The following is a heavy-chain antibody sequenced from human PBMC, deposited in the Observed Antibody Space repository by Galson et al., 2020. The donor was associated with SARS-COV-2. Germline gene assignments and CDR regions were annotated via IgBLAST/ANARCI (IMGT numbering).Heavy chain of an antibody. CDR3: ARGGWITGTPFLWYYMDV. Sequence: SVKVSCKASGGTFSSYAISWVRQPPGQGLEWMGGIIPTFGTANYAQKFQRSVTITADESTSTAYMELSSLRSEDTAVYYCARGGWITGTPFLWYYMDVWGKGTTVTVSS. CDR1: GGTFSSYA. V-gene: IGHV1-69*13. J-gene: IGHJ6*03. CDR2: IIPTFGTA. D-gene: IGHD1-20*01.